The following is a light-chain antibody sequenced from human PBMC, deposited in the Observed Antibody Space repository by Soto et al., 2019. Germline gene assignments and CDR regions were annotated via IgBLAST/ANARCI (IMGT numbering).Light chain of an antibody. V-gene: IGKV3D-15*01. J-gene: IGKJ1*01. Sequence: EIVLTQSPGTLSLCPGERATLSCRASQSLSNNIYLSWYQQKPGQAPRLLIYGASSRATGIPDRFSGSGSGTEFTLTISSLQSEDFAVYYCQQYNNWPQTFGQGTKVDI. CDR2: GAS. CDR1: QSLSNN. CDR3: QQYNNWPQT.